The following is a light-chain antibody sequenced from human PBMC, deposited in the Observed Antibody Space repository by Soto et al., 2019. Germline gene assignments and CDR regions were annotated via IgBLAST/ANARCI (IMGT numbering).Light chain of an antibody. CDR2: GAS. Sequence: EIVMTQAPATLSVSPGDRATLSCRASQSVSSNLAWYQQRPGQAPRLLIYGASTRATGIPARFSGSGSGTEFTLTISRLEPEGFAVYYCQYYGSSVTFAGGTRLEI. CDR1: QSVSSN. J-gene: IGKJ5*01. V-gene: IGKV3-15*01. CDR3: QYYGSSVT.